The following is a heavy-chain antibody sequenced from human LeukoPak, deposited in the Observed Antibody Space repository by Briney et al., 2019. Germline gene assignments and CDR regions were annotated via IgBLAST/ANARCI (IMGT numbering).Heavy chain of an antibody. V-gene: IGHV3-23*01. CDR2: ISGSGGST. J-gene: IGHJ4*02. CDR1: GLTFSSYA. CDR3: AKDPHFETTFDY. Sequence: GGSLRLSCAASGLTFSSYAMSWVRQAPGKGLEWVSAISGSGGSTYYADSVKGRFTISGDNSKNTLYLQMNSLRAEDTAEYYCAKDPHFETTFDYWGQGTLVTVSS. D-gene: IGHD1/OR15-1a*01.